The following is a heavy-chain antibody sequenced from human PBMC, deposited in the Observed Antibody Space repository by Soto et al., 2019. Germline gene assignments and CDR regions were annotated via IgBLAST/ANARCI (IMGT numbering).Heavy chain of an antibody. CDR1: GFNFRAYW. V-gene: IGHV3-7*01. J-gene: IGHJ4*02. D-gene: IGHD5-12*01. CDR2: MNEDGSEI. Sequence: EVQLVESGGALVQPGGSLRISCVGSGFNFRAYWMSWVHQAPGKGLEWVATMNEDGSEIYYVGSVKGRFAISRDNDENSLHLQISFVSAEDTGVYFCVRDVGYDYANWGQGTLVTVAS. CDR3: VRDVGYDYAN.